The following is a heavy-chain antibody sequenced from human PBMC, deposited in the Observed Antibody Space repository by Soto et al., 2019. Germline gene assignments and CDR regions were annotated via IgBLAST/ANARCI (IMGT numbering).Heavy chain of an antibody. CDR3: ARDQALAPSVWGY. Sequence: QVQLQESGPGLVRPSETLSLTCSVSGESIGSGGHYWNWIRQRPEKGLEWIGYIYYSGSTHYNPSLMSRLTISLDTSKNQCFLRLVSVTAADTALYYCARDQALAPSVWGYWGQGNQVTVSS. CDR2: IYYSGST. D-gene: IGHD7-27*01. J-gene: IGHJ4*02. CDR1: GESIGSGGHY. V-gene: IGHV4-31*03.